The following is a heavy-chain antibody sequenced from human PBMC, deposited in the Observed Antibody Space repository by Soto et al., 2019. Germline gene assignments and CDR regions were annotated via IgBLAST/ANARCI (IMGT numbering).Heavy chain of an antibody. D-gene: IGHD6-19*01. CDR3: ARDPLGRRSSGWYRYYYYGMDV. CDR2: ISSSSSYI. Sequence: EVQLVESGGGLVKPGGSLRLSCAASGFTFSSYSMNRVRQAPGKGLEWVSSISSSSSYIYYADSVKGRFTISRDNAKNSLYLQMNSLRAEDTAVYYCARDPLGRRSSGWYRYYYYGMDVWGQGTTVTVSS. CDR1: GFTFSSYS. V-gene: IGHV3-21*01. J-gene: IGHJ6*02.